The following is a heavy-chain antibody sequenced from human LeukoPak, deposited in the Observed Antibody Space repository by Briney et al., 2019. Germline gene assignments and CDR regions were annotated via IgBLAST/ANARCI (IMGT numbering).Heavy chain of an antibody. CDR3: ARGRRADFGVVIMFVY. J-gene: IGHJ4*02. CDR2: INPNSGGT. D-gene: IGHD3-3*01. Sequence: ASVKVSCKASGYTFTGYYMHWVRQAPGQGLEWMGWINPNSGGTNYAQKFQGRVTMTRDTSISTAYMELSRLRSDDTAVYYCARGRRADFGVVIMFVYGGQGTLVTVSS. V-gene: IGHV1-2*02. CDR1: GYTFTGYY.